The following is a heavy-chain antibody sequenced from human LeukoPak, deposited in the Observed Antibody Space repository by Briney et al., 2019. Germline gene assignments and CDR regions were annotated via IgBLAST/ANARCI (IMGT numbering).Heavy chain of an antibody. J-gene: IGHJ4*02. CDR3: ARGVRLGELSLNI. V-gene: IGHV4-59*01. D-gene: IGHD3-16*02. Sequence: SETLSLTCTVSGGSISSYYWSWIRQPPGKGLEWIGYIYYSGSTNYNPSLESRVTISVDTSKNQFSLKLSSVTAADTAVYYCARGVRLGELSLNIWSQGTLVTVSS. CDR1: GGSISSYY. CDR2: IYYSGST.